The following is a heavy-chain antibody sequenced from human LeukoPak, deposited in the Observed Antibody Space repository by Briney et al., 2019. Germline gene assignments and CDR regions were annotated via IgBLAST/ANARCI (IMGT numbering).Heavy chain of an antibody. V-gene: IGHV4-30-4*01. J-gene: IGHJ4*01. Sequence: SETLSLTCTVSGGSIRSYYWGWIRQPPGKGLEWIGYIYYSGSTYYNPSLKSRVTISVDTSKNQFSLKVSSVTAADTAVYYCARSGIYDILTGYYTYFNYWGHGTLVTVSS. CDR2: IYYSGST. CDR1: GGSIRSYY. CDR3: ARSGIYDILTGYYTYFNY. D-gene: IGHD3-9*01.